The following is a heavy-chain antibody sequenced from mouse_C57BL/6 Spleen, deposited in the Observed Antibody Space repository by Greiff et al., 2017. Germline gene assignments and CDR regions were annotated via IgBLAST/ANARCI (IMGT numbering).Heavy chain of an antibody. D-gene: IGHD2-5*01. CDR2: IYPGDGDT. CDR1: GYAFSSSW. CDR3: ASGGSNYGGFDY. V-gene: IGHV1-82*01. J-gene: IGHJ2*01. Sequence: SGPELVKPGASVKISCKASGYAFSSSWMNWVKQRPGKGLEWIGRIYPGDGDTNYNGKFKGKATLTADKSSSTAYMQLSSLTSEDSAVYFCASGGSNYGGFDYWGQGTTLTVSS.